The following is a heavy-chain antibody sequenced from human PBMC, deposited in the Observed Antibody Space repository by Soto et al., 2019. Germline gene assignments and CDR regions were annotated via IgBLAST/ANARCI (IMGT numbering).Heavy chain of an antibody. J-gene: IGHJ6*02. CDR1: GGSVSSGSYY. CDR2: IYYSGST. D-gene: IGHD3-3*01. CDR3: ARDKMEVLRFLEWHGYGMDV. Sequence: SETLSLTCTVSGGSVSSGSYYWSWIRQPPGKGLEWIGYIYYSGSTNYNPSLKSRVTISVDTSKNQFSLKLSSVTAADTAVYYCARDKMEVLRFLEWHGYGMDVWGQGTAVTVS. V-gene: IGHV4-61*01.